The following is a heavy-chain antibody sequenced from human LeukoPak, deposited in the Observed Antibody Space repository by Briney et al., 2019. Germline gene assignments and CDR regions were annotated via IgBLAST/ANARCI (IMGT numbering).Heavy chain of an antibody. D-gene: IGHD5-24*01. CDR2: INPNIGDA. J-gene: IGHJ6*03. CDR3: ARDSSLRDGYNFPIYYYDYMDV. V-gene: IGHV1-2*02. Sequence: ASVKVSCKASGYTFTGHYMHWVRQAPGQGLEWMGWINPNIGDASYAQNFQGRVTMTRDTSISTAYMELSRLRSDDTAVYYCARDSSLRDGYNFPIYYYDYMDVWGKGTTVTVSS. CDR1: GYTFTGHY.